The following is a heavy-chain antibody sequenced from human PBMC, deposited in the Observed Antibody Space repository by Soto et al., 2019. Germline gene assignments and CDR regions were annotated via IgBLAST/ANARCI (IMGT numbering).Heavy chain of an antibody. D-gene: IGHD2-15*01. CDR1: GSSISSSNR. V-gene: IGHV4-4*02. CDR2: APHSGRT. Sequence: SETLSLTCTVSGSSISSSNRWNWVRQSPGKGQEWIGQAPHSGRTNYSPSFQGQVTMSADKSITTAYLQWSSLKATDTAVYFCARRGAEMFLATHSPYEAFDIWGQGTMVTVSS. J-gene: IGHJ3*02. CDR3: ARRGAEMFLATHSPYEAFDI.